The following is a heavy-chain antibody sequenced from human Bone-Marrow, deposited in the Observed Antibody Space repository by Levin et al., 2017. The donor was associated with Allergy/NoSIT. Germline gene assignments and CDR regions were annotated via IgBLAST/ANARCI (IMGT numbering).Heavy chain of an antibody. CDR1: GFIFSSYG. V-gene: IGHV3-33*06. Sequence: GGSLRLSCAASGFIFSSYGMNWVRQTPGKGLEWVAVIWFDGSKSVYADSVKDRFTISRDNSKNMLYLEMNSLRVDDTAVYYCAKDLSSKVFDSWGQGTLVTVSS. J-gene: IGHJ4*02. D-gene: IGHD5/OR15-5a*01. CDR2: IWFDGSKS. CDR3: AKDLSSKVFDS.